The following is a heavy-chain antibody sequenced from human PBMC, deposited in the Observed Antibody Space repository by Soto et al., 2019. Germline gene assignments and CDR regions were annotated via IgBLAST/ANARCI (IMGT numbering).Heavy chain of an antibody. CDR3: ARDKVGYYDSSGYYRVSVPPDYYYGMDV. D-gene: IGHD3-22*01. CDR2: IIPIFGTA. V-gene: IGHV1-69*01. Sequence: QVQLVQSGAEVKKPGSSVKVSCTASGGTFSSYAISWVRQAPGQGLEWMGGIIPIFGTANYAQKFQGRVNITGDESTSPAYMERSSLRSEDTAVYYWARDKVGYYDSSGYYRVSVPPDYYYGMDVWGQGTTVTVSS. J-gene: IGHJ6*02. CDR1: GGTFSSYA.